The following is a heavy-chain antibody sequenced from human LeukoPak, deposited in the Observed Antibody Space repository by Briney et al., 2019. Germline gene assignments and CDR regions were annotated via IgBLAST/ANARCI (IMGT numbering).Heavy chain of an antibody. CDR3: ARGRGYSYGSPLRYYFDY. D-gene: IGHD5-18*01. CDR1: GGSFSGYY. J-gene: IGHJ4*02. V-gene: IGHV4-34*01. CDR2: INHSGST. Sequence: PSETLSLTCAVYGGSFSGYYWSWIRQPPGKGLEWIGEINHSGSTNYNLSLKSRVTISVDTSKNQFSLKLSSVTAADTAVYYCARGRGYSYGSPLRYYFDYRGQGTLVTVSS.